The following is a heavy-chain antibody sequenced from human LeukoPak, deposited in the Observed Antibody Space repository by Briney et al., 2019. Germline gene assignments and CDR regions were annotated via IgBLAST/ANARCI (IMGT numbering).Heavy chain of an antibody. CDR1: GYTFTGYY. J-gene: IGHJ4*02. CDR3: ARDLRGAVAGLDY. CDR2: INPNSGGT. Sequence: ASVKVSCKASGYTFTGYYVQWERQAPGQWLELMGRINPNSGGTNYAQKFQGRVTMTRDTSISTAYMELSRLRSDDTAVYYCARDLRGAVAGLDYWGQGTLVTVSS. V-gene: IGHV1-2*06. D-gene: IGHD6-19*01.